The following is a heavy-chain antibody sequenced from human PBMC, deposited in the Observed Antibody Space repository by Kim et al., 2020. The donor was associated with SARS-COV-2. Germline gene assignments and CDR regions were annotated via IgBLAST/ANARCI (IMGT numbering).Heavy chain of an antibody. CDR1: GGSVSSGSYY. D-gene: IGHD5-12*01. CDR2: IYYSGST. CDR3: ARVDRRLRSQSFDY. Sequence: SETLSLTCTVSGGSVSSGSYYWSWIRQPPGKGLEWIGYIYYSGSTNYNPSLKSRVTISVDTSKNQFSLKLSSVTAADTAVYYCARVDRRLRSQSFDYWGQGTLVTVSS. V-gene: IGHV4-61*01. J-gene: IGHJ4*02.